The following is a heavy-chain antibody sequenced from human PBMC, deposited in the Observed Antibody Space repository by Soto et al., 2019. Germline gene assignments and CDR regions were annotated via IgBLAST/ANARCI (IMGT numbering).Heavy chain of an antibody. V-gene: IGHV3-23*01. D-gene: IGHD3-22*01. CDR1: GFTFSSYA. Sequence: GGSRRLSCAASGFTFSSYAMSWVRQAPGKGLQWVSAITVTGGSTYYADSVNGRFTISIDNSKNTLYLQMNSLRAEDTALYYCVNPGESYDSSGYLRSWGQGTLVTVSS. J-gene: IGHJ4*02. CDR2: ITVTGGST. CDR3: VNPGESYDSSGYLRS.